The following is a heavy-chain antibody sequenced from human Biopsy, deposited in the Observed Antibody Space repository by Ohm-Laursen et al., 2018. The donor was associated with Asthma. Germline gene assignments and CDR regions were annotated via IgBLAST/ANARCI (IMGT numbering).Heavy chain of an antibody. D-gene: IGHD3-10*01. V-gene: IGHV1-18*01. CDR1: GYTFNSAG. CDR2: ISVYNGNT. J-gene: IGHJ6*02. Sequence: SVRVSCKTSGYTFNSAGITWVRQAPGQGLEWMGWISVYNGNTKVAQKLQDRVTMITDTSTSTAYMELRSLRSDDTAVYFCARAADYSHYYGIDVWGQGTTVTVS. CDR3: ARAADYSHYYGIDV.